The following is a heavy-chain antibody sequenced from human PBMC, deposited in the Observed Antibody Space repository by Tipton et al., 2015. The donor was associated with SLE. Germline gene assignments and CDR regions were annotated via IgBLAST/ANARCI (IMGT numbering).Heavy chain of an antibody. V-gene: IGHV3-30*04. Sequence: SLRLSRAASGFTFSSYAMHWVRQAPGKGLEWVAVISYDGSNKYYADSVKGRFTISRDNSKNTLYLQMNSLRAEDTAVYYCARESKPYYYMDVWGKGPRSPSP. J-gene: IGHJ6*03. CDR1: GFTFSSYA. CDR3: ARESKPYYYMDV. D-gene: IGHD4-11*01. CDR2: ISYDGSNK.